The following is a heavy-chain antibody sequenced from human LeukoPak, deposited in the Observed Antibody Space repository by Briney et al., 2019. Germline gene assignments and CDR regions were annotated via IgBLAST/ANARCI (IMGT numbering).Heavy chain of an antibody. CDR1: GFTFRSYA. CDR3: AKLVGATDFDY. CDR2: VTGGGGTT. J-gene: IGHJ4*02. D-gene: IGHD1-26*01. Sequence: GGSLRLSCAASGFTFRSYAMSWVRQAPGKGLEWVSTVTGGGGTTYYADSVKGRFTISRDNSKNTVYLQLNSLRADDTAVYYCAKLVGATDFDYWGQGTLVTVSS. V-gene: IGHV3-23*01.